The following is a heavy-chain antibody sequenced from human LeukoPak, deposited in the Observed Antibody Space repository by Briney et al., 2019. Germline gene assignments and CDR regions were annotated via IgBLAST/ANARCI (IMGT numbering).Heavy chain of an antibody. CDR2: ISSSSSYI. Sequence: PGGSLRLSCAASGFTFSSYSMNWVRQAPGKGLEWVSSISSSSSYIYYADSVKGRFTISRDNAKNSLYLQMNSLRAEDTAVYYCARVAAPVMVVAALYYFDYWGQGTLVTVPS. CDR1: GFTFSSYS. J-gene: IGHJ4*02. D-gene: IGHD2-15*01. CDR3: ARVAAPVMVVAALYYFDY. V-gene: IGHV3-21*01.